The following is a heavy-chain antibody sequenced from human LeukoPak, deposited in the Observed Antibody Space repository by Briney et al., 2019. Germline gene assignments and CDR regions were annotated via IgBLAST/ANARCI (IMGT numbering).Heavy chain of an antibody. CDR1: GFTFSSYS. V-gene: IGHV3-21*01. J-gene: IGHJ4*02. D-gene: IGHD5-12*01. CDR3: ARVGGIVATIVDY. CDR2: ISSSSSYI. Sequence: GGSLRLSCAASGFTFSSYSMNWVRQAPGKGLEWVSSISSSSSYIYYADSVKGRFTISIDNAKNSLYLQMNSLRAEDTAVYYCARVGGIVATIVDYWGQGTLVTVSS.